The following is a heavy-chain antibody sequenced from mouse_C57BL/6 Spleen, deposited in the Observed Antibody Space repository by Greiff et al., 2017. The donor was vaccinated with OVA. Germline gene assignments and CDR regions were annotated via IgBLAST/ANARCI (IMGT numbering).Heavy chain of an antibody. Sequence: EVQLVESGGGLVKPGGSLKLSCAASGFTFSSYTMSWVRQTPEKRLEWVATISGGGGNTYYPDSVKGRVTISRDNAKNTLYLQMSSLRSEDTALYYCARCPYEYVWYFDVWGTGTTVTVSS. D-gene: IGHD2-4*01. CDR3: ARCPYEYVWYFDV. V-gene: IGHV5-9*01. J-gene: IGHJ1*03. CDR1: GFTFSSYT. CDR2: ISGGGGNT.